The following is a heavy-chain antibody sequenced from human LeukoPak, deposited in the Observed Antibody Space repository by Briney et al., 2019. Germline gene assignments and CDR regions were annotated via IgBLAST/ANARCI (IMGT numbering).Heavy chain of an antibody. CDR3: ATEAILVVTARDYWYFDL. Sequence: ASVKVSCKASGYTFTDYYMHWVRQAPGQGLEWMGWINPNSGGTNYAQKFQGGVTMTRDTSISTAYMELSRLRSEDTAVYYCATEAILVVTARDYWYFDLWGRGTLVTVSS. V-gene: IGHV1-2*02. CDR2: INPNSGGT. D-gene: IGHD2-21*02. CDR1: GYTFTDYY. J-gene: IGHJ2*01.